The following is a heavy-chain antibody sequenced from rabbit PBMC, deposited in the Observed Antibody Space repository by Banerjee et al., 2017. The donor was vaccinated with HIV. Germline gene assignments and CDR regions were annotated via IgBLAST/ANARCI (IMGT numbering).Heavy chain of an antibody. Sequence: QSLEESGGDLVKPGASLTLTCTASGFSFSSNYCICWVRQAPGKGLEWIACIYTGSGGSTYYATWAKGRLTISRTSSTTVTLQMTGLTAADTATYFCARRILDYDGYDGYDSWGPGTLVTVS. J-gene: IGHJ2*01. CDR1: GFSFSSNYC. V-gene: IGHV1S40*01. CDR2: IYTGSGGST. D-gene: IGHD2-1*01. CDR3: ARRILDYDGYDGYDS.